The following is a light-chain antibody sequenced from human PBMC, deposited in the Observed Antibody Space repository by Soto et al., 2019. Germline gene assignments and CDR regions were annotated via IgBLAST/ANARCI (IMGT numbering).Light chain of an antibody. J-gene: IGKJ5*01. CDR3: QQANTFPIT. V-gene: IGKV1-12*01. CDR1: QGISNY. CDR2: AAS. Sequence: DIQITQSPSSLSASVGDRVTITCQASQGISNYLAWYQQKPGKVPKLLIYAASNLQSGVPSRFSGSGSGTDFSLTISSLQPEDFATYYCQQANTFPITFGQGTRLEIK.